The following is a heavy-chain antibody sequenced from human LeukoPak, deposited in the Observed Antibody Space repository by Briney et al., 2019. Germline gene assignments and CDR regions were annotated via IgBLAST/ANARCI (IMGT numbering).Heavy chain of an antibody. V-gene: IGHV3-23*01. CDR2: ISGSGGNT. CDR1: GFTFSSYA. J-gene: IGHJ4*02. Sequence: GGSLRLSCAASGFTFSSYAMSWVRQAPGKGLEWVSLISGSGGNTSYGDSVKGRFTISRDNSKNTLYMQMNSLRAEDTAVYYCARWTGVGADGISDYWGQGTLVTVSS. CDR3: ARWTGVGADGISDY. D-gene: IGHD1-26*01.